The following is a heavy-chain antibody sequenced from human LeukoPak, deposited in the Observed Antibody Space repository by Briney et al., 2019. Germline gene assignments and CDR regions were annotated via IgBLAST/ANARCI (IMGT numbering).Heavy chain of an antibody. J-gene: IGHJ4*02. V-gene: IGHV3-21*01. CDR1: GFTFSSYS. Sequence: PGGSLRLSCAGPGFTFSSYSMNWVRQAPGKAVEWVSSISSSSSYIYYAVSVKGRFTISRDNAKNSLYLQMNSLRAEDTAVYYCAKDIVATIWGQGTLVTVSS. D-gene: IGHD5-12*01. CDR3: AKDIVATI. CDR2: ISSSSSYI.